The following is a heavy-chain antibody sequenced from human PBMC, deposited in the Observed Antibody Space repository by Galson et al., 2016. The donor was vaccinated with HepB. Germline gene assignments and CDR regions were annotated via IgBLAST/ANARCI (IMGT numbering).Heavy chain of an antibody. V-gene: IGHV3-30*09. Sequence: SLRLSCAASGFTVSSNYMSWVRQAPGKGLEWVAIISYDGSHKYYSDSVKGRFAISRDNSKNTLYLQMSSLRAEDTAVYYCARVKDEYNSGWNVNDYWGQGILVTVSS. CDR2: ISYDGSHK. CDR3: ARVKDEYNSGWNVNDY. CDR1: GFTVSSNY. J-gene: IGHJ4*02. D-gene: IGHD5-12*01.